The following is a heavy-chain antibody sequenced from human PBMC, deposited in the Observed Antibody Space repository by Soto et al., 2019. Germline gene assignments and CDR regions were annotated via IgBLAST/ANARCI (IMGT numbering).Heavy chain of an antibody. D-gene: IGHD3-10*01. CDR1: GGSISSYY. J-gene: IGHJ6*03. CDR2: IYYSGST. Sequence: TLSLTCTVSGGSISSYYWSWIRQPPGKGLEWIGYIYYSGSTNYNPSLKSRVTISVDTSKNQFSLKLSSVTAADTAVYYCARSLRVRGVIKSHLYYYMDVWGKGTTVTVSS. V-gene: IGHV4-59*01. CDR3: ARSLRVRGVIKSHLYYYMDV.